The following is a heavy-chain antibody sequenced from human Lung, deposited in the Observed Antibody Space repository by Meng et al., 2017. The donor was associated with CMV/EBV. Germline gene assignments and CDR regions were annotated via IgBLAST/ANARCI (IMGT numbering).Heavy chain of an antibody. CDR1: GYTFTSYD. D-gene: IGHD6-19*01. Sequence: QVQLVQSGAEVKKPGASVKVSCKASGYTFTSYDINWVRQGTGQGLEWMGWMNPNRGTTGYAQKFQGRVTMTRNISKSAAYMDLSSLRSEDTAVYYCATGVADFEYWGQGTLVTVSS. CDR2: MNPNRGTT. CDR3: ATGVADFEY. V-gene: IGHV1-8*01. J-gene: IGHJ4*02.